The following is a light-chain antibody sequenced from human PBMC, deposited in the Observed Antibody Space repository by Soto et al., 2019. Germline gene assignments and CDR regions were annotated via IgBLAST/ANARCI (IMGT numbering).Light chain of an antibody. J-gene: IGLJ2*01. CDR2: DGN. CDR3: CSLARSGALL. Sequence: QSVLTQPASVSGSPGQSITISCTGTSSDVGSYNLVSWYQQHPGKAPKLMIYDGNERPSGVSNRVSGSKSGDTASLTISGLQPEDEAEYYCCSLARSGALLFGGGTKLTVL. V-gene: IGLV2-23*01. CDR1: SSDVGSYNL.